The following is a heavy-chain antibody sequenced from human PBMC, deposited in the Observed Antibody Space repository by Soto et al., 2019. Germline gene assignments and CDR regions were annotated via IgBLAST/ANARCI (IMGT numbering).Heavy chain of an antibody. V-gene: IGHV3-23*01. D-gene: IGHD3-16*02. CDR3: AKTRPGGSSVDYIWGSYRPNWFDP. J-gene: IGHJ5*02. CDR1: GFTFSSYA. Sequence: GGSLRLSCAASGFTFSSYAMSWVRQAPGKGLEWVSAISGSGGSTYYADSVKGRFTISRDNSKNTLYLQMNSLRAEDTAVYYCAKTRPGGSSVDYIWGSYRPNWFDPWGQGTLVTVSS. CDR2: ISGSGGST.